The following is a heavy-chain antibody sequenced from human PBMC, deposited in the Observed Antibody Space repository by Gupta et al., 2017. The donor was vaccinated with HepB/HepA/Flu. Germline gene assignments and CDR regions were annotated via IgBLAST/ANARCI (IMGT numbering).Heavy chain of an antibody. CDR2: ISWNSGSI. J-gene: IGHJ3*02. CDR1: GFTFDDYA. CDR3: AKGRWGDDDAFDI. Sequence: EVQLVESGGGLVQPGRSLRLSCAASGFTFDDYAMHWVRQAPGKGLEWVSGISWNSGSIGYADSVKGRFTISRDNAKNSLYLQMNSLRAEDMALYYCAKGRWGDDDAFDIWGQGTMVTVSS. V-gene: IGHV3-9*03. D-gene: IGHD1-26*01.